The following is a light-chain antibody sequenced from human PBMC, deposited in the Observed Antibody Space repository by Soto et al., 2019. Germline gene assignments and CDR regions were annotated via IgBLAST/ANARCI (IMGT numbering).Light chain of an antibody. CDR2: GTS. J-gene: IGKJ2*01. CDR3: QQYDNSLYT. Sequence: EKVLTQSPGTLSLSPGERATLSCRASQSVDSSYLAWYQQKPGQAPRLLIYGTSSRPTGISDRFSGSGSGTDFALTINRLEPEDLAVYYCQQYDNSLYTFGQGTKLEIK. CDR1: QSVDSSY. V-gene: IGKV3-20*01.